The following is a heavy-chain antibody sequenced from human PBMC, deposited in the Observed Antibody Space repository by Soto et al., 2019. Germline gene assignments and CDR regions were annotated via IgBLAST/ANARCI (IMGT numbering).Heavy chain of an antibody. J-gene: IGHJ4*02. V-gene: IGHV3-74*01. CDR3: VRVDGDYYDGNGYLGRH. D-gene: IGHD3-22*01. Sequence: EVQLVESGGGLVQPGGSLRLSCAASGFTFSSYWMHWVRQAPGKGLVWVSRLKSDGSGTTYADSVKGRLTISRDNAKNPLDLQMNSLRAADTAVYYCVRVDGDYYDGNGYLGRHWGQGTLVTVSS. CDR2: LKSDGSGT. CDR1: GFTFSSYW.